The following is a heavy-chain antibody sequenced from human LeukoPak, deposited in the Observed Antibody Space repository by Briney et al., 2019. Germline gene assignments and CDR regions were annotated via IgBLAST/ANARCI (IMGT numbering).Heavy chain of an antibody. V-gene: IGHV4-59*08. CDR1: GGSIRSFY. CDR2: MHHSGST. J-gene: IGHJ5*02. Sequence: PSETLSLTCTVSGGSIRSFYWGWIPQPPREGLEWIGYMHHSGSTKHNHYLKSRVTISVDTCKSQFSLKLSSVTAADTAVYYCARHAAVEGSSGWSPLWWFDPWGQGTLVTVSS. CDR3: ARHAAVEGSSGWSPLWWFDP. D-gene: IGHD6-19*01.